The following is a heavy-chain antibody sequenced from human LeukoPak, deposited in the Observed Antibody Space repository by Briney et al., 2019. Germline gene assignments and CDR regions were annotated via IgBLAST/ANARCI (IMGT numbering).Heavy chain of an antibody. CDR1: GGSIGSYY. Sequence: PSETLSLTCTVSGGSIGSYYWSWIRQPPGKGLEWIGSIYYSGSTYYNPSLKSRVTISVDTSKNQFSLKLNSVTAADTAVYYCARVPYYDFWSGFDPWGQGTLVTVSS. D-gene: IGHD3-3*01. J-gene: IGHJ5*02. CDR3: ARVPYYDFWSGFDP. V-gene: IGHV4-59*05. CDR2: IYYSGST.